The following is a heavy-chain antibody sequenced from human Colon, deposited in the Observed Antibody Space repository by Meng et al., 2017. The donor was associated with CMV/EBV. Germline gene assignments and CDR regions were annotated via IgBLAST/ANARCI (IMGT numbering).Heavy chain of an antibody. CDR1: GSSISSYY. CDR3: ARETSGWSTGIDY. V-gene: IGHV4-59*01. D-gene: IGHD6-19*01. CDR2: IYHTGIT. Sequence: SETLSLTCTVSGSSISSYYWSWIRQSPGTGLEWIGHIYHTGITNYNPSLKSRLTIEVDTSRNQFSLKLTSVSAADTAMYYCARETSGWSTGIDYWGQGTLVTVSS. J-gene: IGHJ4*02.